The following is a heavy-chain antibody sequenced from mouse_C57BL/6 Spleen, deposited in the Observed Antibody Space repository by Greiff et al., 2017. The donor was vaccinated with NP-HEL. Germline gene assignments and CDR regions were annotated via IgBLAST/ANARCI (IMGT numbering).Heavy chain of an antibody. V-gene: IGHV1-64*01. CDR1: GYTFTSYW. CDR2: IHPNSGST. CDR3: ARSPPGYFDY. Sequence: QVQLQQSGAELVKPGASVKLSCKASGYTFTSYWMHWVKQRPGQGLEWIGMIHPNSGSTNYNEKFKSKATLTVDKSSSTDYMQLSSLTSEDSAVYYCARSPPGYFDYWGQGTTLTVSS. J-gene: IGHJ2*01.